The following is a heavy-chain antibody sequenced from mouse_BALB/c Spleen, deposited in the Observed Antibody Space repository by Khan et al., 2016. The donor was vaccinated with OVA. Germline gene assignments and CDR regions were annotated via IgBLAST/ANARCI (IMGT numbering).Heavy chain of an antibody. D-gene: IGHD2-14*01. CDR2: INPSNSYT. CDR3: AREGAYYRSDGWFAY. CDR1: GYTFTSYT. J-gene: IGHJ3*01. Sequence: QVQLKQSGAELARPGASVKMSCKASGYTFTSYTMHWIKQRPGQGLEWIGYINPSNSYTNSNQKFKDKATLTADKSSSTAYMQLSSLTSEDSAVYYCAREGAYYRSDGWFAYWGQGTLVTVSA. V-gene: IGHV1-4*01.